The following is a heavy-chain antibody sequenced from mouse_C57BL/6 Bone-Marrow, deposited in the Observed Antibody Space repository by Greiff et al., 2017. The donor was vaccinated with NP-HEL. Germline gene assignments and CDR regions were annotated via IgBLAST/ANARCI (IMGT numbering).Heavy chain of an antibody. D-gene: IGHD2-5*01. CDR2: FYPGSGSI. J-gene: IGHJ1*03. CDR1: GYTFTEYT. Sequence: QVQLQQSGAELVKPGASVKLSCKASGYTFTEYTIHWVKQRSGQGLEWIGWFYPGSGSIKYNEKFKDKATLTADKSSSTVYMELSRLTSEDSAVYFCARHEDRVWDGSNYSHWYFDVWGTGTTVTVSS. CDR3: ARHEDRVWDGSNYSHWYFDV. V-gene: IGHV1-62-2*01.